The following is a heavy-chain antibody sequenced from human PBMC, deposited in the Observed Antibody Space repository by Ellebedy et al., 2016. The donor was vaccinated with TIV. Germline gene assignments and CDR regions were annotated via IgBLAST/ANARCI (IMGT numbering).Heavy chain of an antibody. CDR3: ARLGYSYGDYYFDY. CDR1: GFTFSSYG. D-gene: IGHD5-18*01. Sequence: GESLKISCAASGFTFSSYGMHWVRQAPGKGLEWVAVIWYDGSNKNYADSVKGRFTISRDNAKNSLYLQMNSLRAEDTAVYYCARLGYSYGDYYFDYWGQGTLVTVSS. J-gene: IGHJ4*02. V-gene: IGHV3-33*08. CDR2: IWYDGSNK.